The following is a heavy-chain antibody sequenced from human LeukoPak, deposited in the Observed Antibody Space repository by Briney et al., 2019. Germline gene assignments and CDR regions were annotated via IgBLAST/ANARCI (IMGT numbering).Heavy chain of an antibody. Sequence: ASVKVSCKAFGYTFTGYYMHWVRQAPGQGLEWMGWINPNSGGTNYAQKFQGRVTMTRDTSISTAYMELSRLRSDDTAVYYCARDMYIVVVPAASGYYYGMDVWGQGTTVTVSS. V-gene: IGHV1-2*02. D-gene: IGHD2-2*01. CDR2: INPNSGGT. CDR3: ARDMYIVVVPAASGYYYGMDV. J-gene: IGHJ6*02. CDR1: GYTFTGYY.